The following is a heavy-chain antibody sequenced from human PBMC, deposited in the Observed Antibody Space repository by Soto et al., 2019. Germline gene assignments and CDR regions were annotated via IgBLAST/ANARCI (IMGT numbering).Heavy chain of an antibody. Sequence: SQTLSLTCAISGDSVSSISAAWNSLRQSPSIGLDWLGRTYYRSKWYNDYAVSVKSRITINSDTSRNQYSLQLNSVTPEDTAVYYCARDRWYSTNWYSSSAFDYWGQGTLVTVSS. D-gene: IGHD6-13*01. CDR1: GDSVSSISAA. V-gene: IGHV6-1*01. CDR3: ARDRWYSTNWYSSSAFDY. J-gene: IGHJ4*02. CDR2: TYYRSKWYN.